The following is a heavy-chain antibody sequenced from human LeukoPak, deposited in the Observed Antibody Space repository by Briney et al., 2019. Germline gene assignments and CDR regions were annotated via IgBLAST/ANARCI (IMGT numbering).Heavy chain of an antibody. Sequence: GESLKISCKGSGYSFTSYWIGWVRQMPGKGLEWMGMIYPGDSETRYSPSFQGQVTISVDKSISTAYLQWSSLKASDTAMYYCARHPYYYGSGSYSYYMDVWGKGTTVTVSS. V-gene: IGHV5-51*01. D-gene: IGHD3-10*01. CDR1: GYSFTSYW. CDR2: IYPGDSET. CDR3: ARHPYYYGSGSYSYYMDV. J-gene: IGHJ6*03.